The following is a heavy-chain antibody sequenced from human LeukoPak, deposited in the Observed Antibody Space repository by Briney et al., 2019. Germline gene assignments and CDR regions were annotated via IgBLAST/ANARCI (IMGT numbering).Heavy chain of an antibody. J-gene: IGHJ5*02. CDR2: VYYSGST. CDR3: ARDGGDYDTGNWFDP. D-gene: IGHD4-17*01. Sequence: SETLSLTCTVSGGSISRYSWSWIRQPPGKGLEWIGYVYYSGSTNYNPSLKSRVTISVDTSKNQFSLKLSSVTAADTAVYYCARDGGDYDTGNWFDPWGQGTLVTVSS. V-gene: IGHV4-59*01. CDR1: GGSISRYS.